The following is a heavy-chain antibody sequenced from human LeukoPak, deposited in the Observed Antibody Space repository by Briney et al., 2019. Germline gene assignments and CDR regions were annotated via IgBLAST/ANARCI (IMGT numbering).Heavy chain of an antibody. D-gene: IGHD2-21*01. J-gene: IGHJ4*02. CDR3: ARDSYCGGDCYYSY. CDR2: IYTSEST. CDR1: GGSISSASYY. Sequence: SQTLSLTCTVYGGSISSASYYWSWIRQPAGKGLEWIGRIYTSESTNYNPSLKSRVTISVDTTKNQFSLKLSSVTAADTVVYYCARDSYCGGDCYYSYWGQGTLVTVS. V-gene: IGHV4-61*02.